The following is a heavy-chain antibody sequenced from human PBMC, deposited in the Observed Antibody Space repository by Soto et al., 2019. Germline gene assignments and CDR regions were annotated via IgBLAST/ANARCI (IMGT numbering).Heavy chain of an antibody. CDR3: ARSDGWYRFDS. CDR1: GDSVSRAKW. V-gene: IGHV4-4*02. D-gene: IGHD6-19*01. J-gene: IGHJ4*02. Sequence: QVHLQESGPGLATPSGTLSLTCTVSGDSVSRAKWWNWVRQPPGKGLEWIGEVAHDGVTRYNPTFMSRVTLSLDGSKNLFSLNVNSVTAADTAIYFSARSDGWYRFDSWGQGILVTISS. CDR2: VAHDGVT.